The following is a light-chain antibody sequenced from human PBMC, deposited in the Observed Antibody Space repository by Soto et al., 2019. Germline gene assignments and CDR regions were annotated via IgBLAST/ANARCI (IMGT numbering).Light chain of an antibody. Sequence: DIAMTQSPSTLSASVGDRVTITCRASQTIRRWLAWYQQRHGKAPKVLIYDASTLESGVPARFSGSGSETEFTLTISSLQPEDSATYYCQHYNSDPLTFGQGTKVEIK. V-gene: IGKV1-5*01. CDR1: QTIRRW. J-gene: IGKJ1*01. CDR3: QHYNSDPLT. CDR2: DAS.